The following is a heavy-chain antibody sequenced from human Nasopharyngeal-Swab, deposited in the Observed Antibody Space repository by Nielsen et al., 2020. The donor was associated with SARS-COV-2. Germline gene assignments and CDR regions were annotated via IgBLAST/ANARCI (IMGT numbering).Heavy chain of an antibody. V-gene: IGHV1-18*01. D-gene: IGHD3-16*01. CDR1: GYTFTSYG. CDR2: ISAYNGNT. CDR3: ATDNGRSYAFWS. J-gene: IGHJ4*02. Sequence: ASVKVSCKASGYTFTSYGISWVRQAPGQGLEWMGWISAYNGNTNYAQKLQGRVTMTTDTSTSTAYMELRSLTSDDSAMYFCATDNGRSYAFWSWGQGALVTVSS.